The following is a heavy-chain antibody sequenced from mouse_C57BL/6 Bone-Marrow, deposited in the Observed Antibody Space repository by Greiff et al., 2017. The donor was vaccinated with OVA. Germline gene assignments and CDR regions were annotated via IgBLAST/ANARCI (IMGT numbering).Heavy chain of an antibody. D-gene: IGHD1-1*01. CDR3: ASYYGSLDY. CDR1: GFTFSDYY. J-gene: IGHJ2*01. V-gene: IGHV5-12*01. Sequence: EVKLVESGGGLVQPGGSLKLSCAASGFTFSDYYMYWVRQTPEKRLEWVAYISNGGGSTYYPDTVKGRFTISRDNAKNTLYLQMSSLRSEDTALYYCASYYGSLDYWGQGTTLTVSS. CDR2: ISNGGGST.